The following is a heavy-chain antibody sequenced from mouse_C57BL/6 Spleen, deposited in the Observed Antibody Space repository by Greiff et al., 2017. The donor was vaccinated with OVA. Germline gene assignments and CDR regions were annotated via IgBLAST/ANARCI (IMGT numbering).Heavy chain of an antibody. CDR2: IDPSDSYT. D-gene: IGHD2-4*01. J-gene: IGHJ3*01. CDR3: ARSNYDYGGAY. CDR1: GYTFTSYW. Sequence: VQLQQPGAELVMPGASVKLSCKASGYTFTSYWMHWVKQRPGQGLEWIGEIDPSDSYTNYNQKFKGKSTLTVDKSSSTAYMQLSSLTSEDSAVYYCARSNYDYGGAYWGQGTLVTVSA. V-gene: IGHV1-69*01.